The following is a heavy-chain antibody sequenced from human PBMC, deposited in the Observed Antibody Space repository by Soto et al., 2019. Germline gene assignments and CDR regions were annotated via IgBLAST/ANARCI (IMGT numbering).Heavy chain of an antibody. Sequence: SETLSLTCTVSGGSISSYYWSWIRQPPGKGLEWIGYIYYSGSTNYNPSLKSRVTISVDTSKNQFSLKLSSVTAADTAVYYCARADYDSSGYYQYYFDYWGQGTLVTVSS. D-gene: IGHD3-22*01. CDR3: ARADYDSSGYYQYYFDY. CDR2: IYYSGST. CDR1: GGSISSYY. J-gene: IGHJ4*02. V-gene: IGHV4-59*01.